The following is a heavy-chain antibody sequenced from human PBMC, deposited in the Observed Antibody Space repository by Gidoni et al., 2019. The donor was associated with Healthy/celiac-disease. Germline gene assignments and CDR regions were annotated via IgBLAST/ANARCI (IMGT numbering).Heavy chain of an antibody. J-gene: IGHJ6*02. D-gene: IGHD2-15*01. V-gene: IGHV5-51*01. CDR1: GYSFTSYW. Sequence: ELQLVQSGAEVKKPGESLKSSCQGAGYSFTSYWIGWVRQLPGKGVAWMGIIYPGDSDTRYSPSVQGQVTIAAAKSISTAYLQLSSLKASDTAMYYCARHQGGENYYYGIDVWGQGTTVTVSS. CDR3: ARHQGGENYYYGIDV. CDR2: IYPGDSDT.